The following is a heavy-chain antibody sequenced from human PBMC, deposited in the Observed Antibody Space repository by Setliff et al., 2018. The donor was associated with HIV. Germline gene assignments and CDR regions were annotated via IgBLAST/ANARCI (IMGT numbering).Heavy chain of an antibody. CDR3: ARAREMATINYYYNYLDV. CDR2: IIPIFGTA. V-gene: IGHV1-69*13. Sequence: GASVKVSCKASGGSFKTYAINWVRQAPGQGLEWMGGIIPIFGTATYAQKFQGRVTITADESTNTAYMELRSLRSDDTAVYYCARAREMATINYYYNYLDVWGKGTTVTVS. J-gene: IGHJ6*03. D-gene: IGHD5-12*01. CDR1: GGSFKTYA.